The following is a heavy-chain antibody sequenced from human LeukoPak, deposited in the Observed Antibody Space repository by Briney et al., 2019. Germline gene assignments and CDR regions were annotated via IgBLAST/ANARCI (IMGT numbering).Heavy chain of an antibody. CDR3: ARDPGYDYGYDY. J-gene: IGHJ4*02. D-gene: IGHD5-18*01. CDR1: GFTFSDNY. V-gene: IGHV3-66*01. Sequence: GGSLRLSCAASGFTFSDNYMSWVRQAPGKGLEWVSVIYSDGSTYYADSVKGRFTISRDNSKNNVYLQMNGLRAEDTAVYYCARDPGYDYGYDYWGQGTLVTVSS. CDR2: IYSDGST.